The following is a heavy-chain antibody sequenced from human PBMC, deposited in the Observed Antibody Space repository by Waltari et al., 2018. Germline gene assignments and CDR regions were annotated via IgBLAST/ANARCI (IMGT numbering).Heavy chain of an antibody. J-gene: IGHJ6*02. Sequence: QLQLQESGPGLVKPSETLSLPCTVSGGSISSSSYPLGWIRQPPGKGLEWIGSIYYSGRTYYNPSLKSRVTISVDTSKNQCSLKLGSVTAADTAVYYCARQDSGDYVEEYYYYYYGMDVWGQGTTVTVSS. CDR2: IYYSGRT. CDR1: GGSISSSSYP. V-gene: IGHV4-39*07. D-gene: IGHD4-17*01. CDR3: ARQDSGDYVEEYYYYYYGMDV.